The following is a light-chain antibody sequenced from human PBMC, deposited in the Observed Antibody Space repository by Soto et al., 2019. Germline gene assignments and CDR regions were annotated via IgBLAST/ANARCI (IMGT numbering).Light chain of an antibody. CDR3: QQYGSSPT. Sequence: EIVLTQSPATLSLSPGERATLSCGASQSINSNYLAWYQQKPGLAPRLVIYDTYRRAPGIPARLTGSGSGTDFTLTISRLEPEDSAIYYCQQYGSSPTFGQGTRLEIK. V-gene: IGKV3D-20*01. CDR1: QSINSNY. J-gene: IGKJ5*01. CDR2: DTY.